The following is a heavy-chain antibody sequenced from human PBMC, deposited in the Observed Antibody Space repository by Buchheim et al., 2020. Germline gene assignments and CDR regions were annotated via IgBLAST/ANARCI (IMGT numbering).Heavy chain of an antibody. J-gene: IGHJ6*02. D-gene: IGHD3-22*01. CDR2: IKQDGSEK. V-gene: IGHV3-7*01. CDR3: ARVDGRYYYDSSGYPAFYYYGMDV. CDR1: GFTFSSYW. Sequence: EVQLVESGGGLVQPGGSLRLSCAASGFTFSSYWMSWVRQAPGKGLEWVANIKQDGSEKYYVDSVKGRFTISRDNAKNSLYLQMNSLRAEDTAVYYCARVDGRYYYDSSGYPAFYYYGMDVWGQGTT.